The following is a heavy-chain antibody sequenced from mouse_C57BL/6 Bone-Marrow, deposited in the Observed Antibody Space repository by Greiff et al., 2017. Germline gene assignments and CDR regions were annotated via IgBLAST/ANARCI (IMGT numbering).Heavy chain of an antibody. CDR1: GYAFSSSW. D-gene: IGHD2-2*01. J-gene: IGHJ3*01. CDR3: AIGGYAAWLEY. Sequence: QVQLQQPGAELVKPGASVKVSCKASGYAFSSSWMNWVKQRPGQGLEWIGRIYPGDGDTNYNGKFKGKATLTADQSSSTAYMHIISLTSDDVAFYVCAIGGYAAWLEYWGQGTLVTVSA. V-gene: IGHV1-82*01. CDR2: IYPGDGDT.